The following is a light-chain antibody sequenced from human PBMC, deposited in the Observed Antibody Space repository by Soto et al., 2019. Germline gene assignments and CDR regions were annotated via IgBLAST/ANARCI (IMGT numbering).Light chain of an antibody. V-gene: IGKV3-15*01. Sequence: EIVMTQSPAILSLSPGETATLSCRASQSVTTKLAWYQQRPGQTPRLLIYNASTRATAVPARFSGGGSVTEFSLTISSLHSDYFAVYYCHQYNSWPPRFTFGPGTKVDFK. CDR1: QSVTTK. CDR2: NAS. J-gene: IGKJ3*01. CDR3: HQYNSWPPRFT.